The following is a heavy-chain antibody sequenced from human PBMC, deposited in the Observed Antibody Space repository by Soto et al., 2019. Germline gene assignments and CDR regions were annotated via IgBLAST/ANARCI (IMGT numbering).Heavy chain of an antibody. CDR3: ARWGIVVVPAAKRRGDY. CDR1: GGSFSGYY. V-gene: IGHV4-34*01. CDR2: INHSGST. J-gene: IGHJ4*02. D-gene: IGHD2-2*01. Sequence: QVQLQQWGAGLLKPSETLSLTCAVYGGSFSGYYWSWIRQPPGKGLEWIGEINHSGSTNYNPYLKSRVPISVDTSKNQFSLKLSSVTAADTAVYYCARWGIVVVPAAKRRGDYWGQGTLVTVSS.